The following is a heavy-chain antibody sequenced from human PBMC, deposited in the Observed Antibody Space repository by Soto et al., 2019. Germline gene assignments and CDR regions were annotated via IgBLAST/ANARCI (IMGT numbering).Heavy chain of an antibody. CDR2: ISYDGTRK. V-gene: IGHV3-30*14. Sequence: GGSLRLSCEASGFTFSTYAIHWVRQAPGKGLEWVTVISYDGTRKYYADSVRGRFTISRDNSKNTVSLQVNSLRAEDTAVYYCARGSFYYDTIGYYGVDYWGQGTLVTVSS. CDR3: ARGSFYYDTIGYYGVDY. J-gene: IGHJ4*02. D-gene: IGHD3-22*01. CDR1: GFTFSTYA.